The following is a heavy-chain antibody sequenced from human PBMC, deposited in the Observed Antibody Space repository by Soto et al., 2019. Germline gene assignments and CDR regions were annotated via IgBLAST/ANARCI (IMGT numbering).Heavy chain of an antibody. Sequence: EVPLVESGGGLVQPGGSLRLSCAASGFTFSTYSMNWVRQAPGKGLEWVSHISSSSSPLYYADSVKGRFTISRDNAKNSLYLQMNSLRDEDTAVYYCARVRGYSYGYGDVWGQGTTVTVSS. CDR2: ISSSSSPL. V-gene: IGHV3-48*02. J-gene: IGHJ6*02. CDR3: ARVRGYSYGYGDV. CDR1: GFTFSTYS. D-gene: IGHD5-18*01.